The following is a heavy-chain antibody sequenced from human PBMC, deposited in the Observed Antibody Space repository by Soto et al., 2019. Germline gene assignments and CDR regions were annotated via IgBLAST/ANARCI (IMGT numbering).Heavy chain of an antibody. Sequence: QLQLQESGPGLVKPSETLSLTCTVSGGSISSSSYYWGWIRQPPGKGLEWIGSIYYSGSTYYNPSLKSRVTISVDTSKNQFSLKLSAVTAVDTAVYYCARHVAGYSSGLDYWGQGTLVTVSS. CDR1: GGSISSSSYY. CDR3: ARHVAGYSSGLDY. J-gene: IGHJ4*02. D-gene: IGHD6-19*01. CDR2: IYYSGST. V-gene: IGHV4-39*01.